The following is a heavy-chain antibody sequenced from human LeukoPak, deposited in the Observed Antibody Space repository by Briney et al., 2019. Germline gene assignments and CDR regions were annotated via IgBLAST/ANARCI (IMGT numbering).Heavy chain of an antibody. CDR1: GGSISSSSYY. Sequence: SETLSLTCTVSGGSISSSSYYWGWIRQPPGKGLEWIGSIYYSGSTYYNPSLKSRVTISVDTSKNQFSLKLSSVTAADTAVYYCARSPRGVGVTALDYWGQGTLVTVSS. CDR3: ARSPRGVGVTALDY. CDR2: IYYSGST. D-gene: IGHD1-26*01. V-gene: IGHV4-39*07. J-gene: IGHJ4*02.